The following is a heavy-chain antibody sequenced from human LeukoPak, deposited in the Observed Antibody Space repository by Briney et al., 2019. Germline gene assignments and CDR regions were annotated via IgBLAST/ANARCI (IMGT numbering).Heavy chain of an antibody. Sequence: GGSLRLSCAASGFTFSSYAMSWFRQAPGKGLEWVSAISCSGGSTYYADSVKGRFTISRDNSKNTLYLQMNSLRAEDTAVYYCAKPEGEVVTPYDAFDIWGQGTMVTVSS. J-gene: IGHJ3*02. CDR2: ISCSGGST. CDR1: GFTFSSYA. CDR3: AKPEGEVVTPYDAFDI. D-gene: IGHD2-15*01. V-gene: IGHV3-23*01.